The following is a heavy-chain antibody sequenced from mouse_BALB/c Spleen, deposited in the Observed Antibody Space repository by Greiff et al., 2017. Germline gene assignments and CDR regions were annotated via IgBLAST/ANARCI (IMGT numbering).Heavy chain of an antibody. CDR1: GFTFSSYA. J-gene: IGHJ4*01. D-gene: IGHD1-1*01. V-gene: IGHV5-6-5*01. CDR2: ISSGGST. Sequence: EVKLVESGGGLVQPGGSLKLSCAASGFTFSSYAMSWVRQTPEKRLEWVASISSGGSTYYPDSVKGRFTISRDNARNILYLQMSSLRSEDTAMYYCASGLLLRPLHAMDYWGQGTSVTVSS. CDR3: ASGLLLRPLHAMDY.